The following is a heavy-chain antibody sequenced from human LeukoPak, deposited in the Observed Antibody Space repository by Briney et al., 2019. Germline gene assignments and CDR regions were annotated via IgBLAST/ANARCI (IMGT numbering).Heavy chain of an antibody. V-gene: IGHV4-39*07. CDR3: ARDSLSYSSFDY. D-gene: IGHD6-13*01. CDR2: IHYSGST. CDR1: GGSISSSSYY. J-gene: IGHJ4*02. Sequence: PSETLSLTCTVSGGSISSSSYYWGWIRQPPGKGLECIGSIHYSGSTYYNPSLQSRVTISLDTSKNQFSLRLSSVTAADTAVYYCARDSLSYSSFDYWGQGTLVTVSS.